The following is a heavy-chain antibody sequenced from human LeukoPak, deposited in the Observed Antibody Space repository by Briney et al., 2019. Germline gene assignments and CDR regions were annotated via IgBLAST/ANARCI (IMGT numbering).Heavy chain of an antibody. J-gene: IGHJ4*02. CDR1: GFTFSSYS. CDR2: IGSSSSYI. D-gene: IGHD6-13*01. V-gene: IGHV3-21*01. Sequence: GGSLRLSCAASGFTFSSYSMNWVRQAPGKGLEWVSSIGSSSSYIYYADSVKGRFTISRDNAKNSLYLQMNGLRAEDTAVYYCASTTPGIAGTLDYWGQGTLVTVSS. CDR3: ASTTPGIAGTLDY.